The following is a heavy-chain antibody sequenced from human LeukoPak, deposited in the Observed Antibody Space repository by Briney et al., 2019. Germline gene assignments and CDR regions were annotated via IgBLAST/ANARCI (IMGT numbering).Heavy chain of an antibody. CDR1: GFTFSSYA. V-gene: IGHV3-23*01. Sequence: GGSLRLSCAASGFTFSSYAMSWVRQAPGKGLEWVSAISGSGGSTYYADSVKGRFAISRDNSRNTVYFQLNSLRADDTAVYYCAKDIDWGRFDVWGRGTLVTVSS. CDR2: ISGSGGST. D-gene: IGHD7-27*01. CDR3: AKDIDWGRFDV. J-gene: IGHJ2*01.